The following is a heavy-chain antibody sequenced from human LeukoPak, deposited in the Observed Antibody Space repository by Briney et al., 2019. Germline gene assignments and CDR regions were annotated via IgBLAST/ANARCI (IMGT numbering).Heavy chain of an antibody. Sequence: ASVKVSCKASGYTFSSYYMHWVRQAPGQGLEWMGWINPNSGGTNYAQKFQGRVTMTRDTSISTAYMELSRLRSDDTAVYYCARTYYYGSDPFDPWGQGTLVTVSS. J-gene: IGHJ5*02. CDR2: INPNSGGT. V-gene: IGHV1-2*02. CDR3: ARTYYYGSDPFDP. CDR1: GYTFSSYY. D-gene: IGHD3-10*01.